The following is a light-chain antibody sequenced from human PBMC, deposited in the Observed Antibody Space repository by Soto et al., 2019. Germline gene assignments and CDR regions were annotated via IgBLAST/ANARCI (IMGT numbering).Light chain of an antibody. J-gene: IGKJ1*01. CDR2: AAS. V-gene: IGKV1-27*01. CDR1: QGISNY. Sequence: DIPMTQSPSSLSASVGDRVTITCRASQGISNYLAWYQQKPGKVPKLLIYAASTLQSGVPSRFSCSGSATDLTLTISSLQPEDVATYYCQKYNSAPQTFGQGTKVEIK. CDR3: QKYNSAPQT.